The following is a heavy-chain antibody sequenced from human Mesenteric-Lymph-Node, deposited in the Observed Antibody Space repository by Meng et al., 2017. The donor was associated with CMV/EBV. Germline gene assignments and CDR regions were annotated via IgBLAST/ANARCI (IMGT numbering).Heavy chain of an antibody. J-gene: IGHJ4*02. V-gene: IGHV3-48*02. Sequence: GESLKISCAASGFSFNYNWMHWVRQAPGRGLVWISYISISGSTIYYADSLKGRFTISRDNAKNSVYLQMYSLTDEDTALYYCAREERNCGGDCYLYWGQGTLVTVSS. CDR1: GFSFNYNW. CDR2: ISISGSTI. CDR3: AREERNCGGDCYLY. D-gene: IGHD2-21*01.